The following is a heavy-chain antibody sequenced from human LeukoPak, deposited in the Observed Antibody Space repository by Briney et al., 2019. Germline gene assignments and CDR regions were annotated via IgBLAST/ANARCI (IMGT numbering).Heavy chain of an antibody. CDR1: GFTFSSYA. D-gene: IGHD3-22*01. V-gene: IGHV3-23*01. J-gene: IGHJ4*02. Sequence: GGSLRLSCAASGFTFSSYAMSWVRQAPGKGLEWVSAISGSGGSTYYADSVKGRFTISRGNSKNTLYLQVNSLRAEDTAVYYCAKDLNYYDSSGPFDYWGQGTLVTVSS. CDR2: ISGSGGST. CDR3: AKDLNYYDSSGPFDY.